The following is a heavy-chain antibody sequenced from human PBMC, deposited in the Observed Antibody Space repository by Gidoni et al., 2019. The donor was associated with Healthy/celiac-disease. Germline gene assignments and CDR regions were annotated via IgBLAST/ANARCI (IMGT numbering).Heavy chain of an antibody. CDR3: ARTGHTSSSQVYYYYYMDV. D-gene: IGHD6-6*01. J-gene: IGHJ6*03. V-gene: IGHV4-31*03. CDR2: IYYSGST. Sequence: QVQLQESGPGLVKPSQTLSLTCTVSGGSISRAGYYWSWIRQHPGKGLEWIGYIYYSGSTYYNPSLKSRVTISVDTSKNQFSLKLSSVTAADTAVYYCARTGHTSSSQVYYYYYMDVWGKGTTVTVSS. CDR1: GGSISRAGYY.